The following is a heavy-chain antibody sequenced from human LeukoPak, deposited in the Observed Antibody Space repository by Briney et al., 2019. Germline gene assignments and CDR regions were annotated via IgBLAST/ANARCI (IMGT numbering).Heavy chain of an antibody. CDR1: GGSISSGGYY. Sequence: SETLSLTCTVSGGSISSGGYYWSWIRQHPGKGLEWIGYIYYSGSAYYNPSLKSRVTISVDTSKNQFSLKLSSVTAADTAVYYCAVTVTKGWWFDPWGQGTLVTVSS. J-gene: IGHJ5*02. D-gene: IGHD4-11*01. CDR3: AVTVTKGWWFDP. CDR2: IYYSGSA. V-gene: IGHV4-31*03.